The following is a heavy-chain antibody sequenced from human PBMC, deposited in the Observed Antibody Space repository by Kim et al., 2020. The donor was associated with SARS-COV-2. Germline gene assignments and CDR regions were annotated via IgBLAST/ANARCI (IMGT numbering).Heavy chain of an antibody. CDR3: ARDRRGARPTYDSSGYYIDY. J-gene: IGHJ4*02. V-gene: IGHV7-4-1*02. CDR1: GYTFTSYA. Sequence: ASVKVSCKASGYTFTSYAINWVRQAPGQGLEWMGWINTNTGNPSYAQGFTGRFVFSLDTSVSTAYLQISSLKTEDTAVYYCARDRRGARPTYDSSGYYIDYWGQGTLVTVSS. D-gene: IGHD3-22*01. CDR2: INTNTGNP.